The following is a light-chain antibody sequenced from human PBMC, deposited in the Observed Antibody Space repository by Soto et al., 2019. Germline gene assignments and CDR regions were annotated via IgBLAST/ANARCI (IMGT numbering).Light chain of an antibody. CDR2: DAS. Sequence: EIVLTQSPATLSSFPGDRVTLSCRASQAISNNLAWYQQKPGQAPRLLIFDASTRATGIPARFSGSGSGTEFTLTISSLQSEDFAVYYCQQANDWPPTFGQGTRV. J-gene: IGKJ1*01. V-gene: IGKV3-15*01. CDR3: QQANDWPPT. CDR1: QAISNN.